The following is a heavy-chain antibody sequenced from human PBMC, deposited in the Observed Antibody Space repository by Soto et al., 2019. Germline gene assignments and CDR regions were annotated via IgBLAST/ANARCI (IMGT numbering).Heavy chain of an antibody. CDR2: INHSGST. Sequence: QVQLQQWGAGLLKPSETLSLTCAVYGGSFSGYYWSWIRQPPGKGLEWIGEINHSGSTNYNPSLKSRVTISVDTSKNQFSLKLSSVTAADTAVYYCARGLQTINSSGRNRRRVADDYWGQGTLVTVSS. V-gene: IGHV4-34*01. CDR3: ARGLQTINSSGRNRRRVADDY. D-gene: IGHD6-19*01. J-gene: IGHJ4*02. CDR1: GGSFSGYY.